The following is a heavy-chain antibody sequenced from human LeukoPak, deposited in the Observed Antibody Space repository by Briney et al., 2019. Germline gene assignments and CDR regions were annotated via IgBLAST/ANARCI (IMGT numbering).Heavy chain of an antibody. CDR2: IYSGGST. CDR1: GFIVSSDH. CDR3: ARGTYYAHGMDV. D-gene: IGHD2/OR15-2a*01. V-gene: IGHV3-53*01. J-gene: IGHJ6*02. Sequence: GGSLRLSCAASGFIVSSDHMSWIRQAPGKGLEWVSVIYSGGSTDYADPVKGRFSISRDNSKNTLYLQMTSLRAEDTAVYYCARGTYYAHGMDVWGQGTRVTVSS.